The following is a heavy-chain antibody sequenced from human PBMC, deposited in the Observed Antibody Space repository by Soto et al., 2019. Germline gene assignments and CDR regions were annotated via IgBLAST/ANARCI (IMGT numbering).Heavy chain of an antibody. CDR3: ARDSPPVDY. CDR2: ISAYNGNT. Sequence: APVKGSCKGSCFTFSRSGISWVRQAPGQGLEWMGWISAYNGNTKYAQKLQGRVTMTTDTSTSTAYMELRSLRSDDTALYYCARDSPPVDYWGQGTLVTVSS. V-gene: IGHV1-18*01. CDR1: CFTFSRSG. J-gene: IGHJ4*02.